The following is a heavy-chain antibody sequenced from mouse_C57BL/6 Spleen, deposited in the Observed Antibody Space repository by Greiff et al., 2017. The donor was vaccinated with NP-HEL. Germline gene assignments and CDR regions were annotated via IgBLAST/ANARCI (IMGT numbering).Heavy chain of an antibody. CDR2: IYPGSGNT. D-gene: IGHD2-1*01. CDR1: GYTFTDYY. V-gene: IGHV1-76*01. J-gene: IGHJ2*01. CDR3: ARSLYYGNFYFDY. Sequence: QVHVKQSGAELVRPGASVKLSCKASGYTFTDYYINWVKQRPGQGLEWIARIYPGSGNTYYNEKFKGKATLTAEKSSSTAYMQLSSLTSEDSAVYFWARSLYYGNFYFDYWGQGTTLTVSS.